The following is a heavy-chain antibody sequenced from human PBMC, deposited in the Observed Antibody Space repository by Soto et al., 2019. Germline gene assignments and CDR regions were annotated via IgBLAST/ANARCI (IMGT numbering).Heavy chain of an antibody. CDR1: GGSISGYY. J-gene: IGHJ6*02. CDR3: ARISRGVMMAYYYYGMDV. CDR2: IYYSGST. Sequence: PSDTLSLTCIVSGGSISGYYWSWIRQTPEKGLEWIGYIYYSGSTNYNPSLKSRVTISVDTSKNQFSLKLSSVTAADTAVYYCARISRGVMMAYYYYGMDVWGQGTTVTVSS. V-gene: IGHV4-59*01. D-gene: IGHD3-10*01.